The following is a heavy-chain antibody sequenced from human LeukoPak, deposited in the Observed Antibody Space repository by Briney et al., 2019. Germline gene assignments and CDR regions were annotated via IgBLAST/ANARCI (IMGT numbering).Heavy chain of an antibody. D-gene: IGHD3-22*01. Sequence: PSETLSLTCTVSGGSISSYYWSWIRQPPGKGLEWIGEINHSGSTNYNPSLKSRVTISVDTSKNQFSLKLSSVTAADTAVYYCARVAADYDSSGYCDYWGQGTLVTVSS. J-gene: IGHJ4*02. V-gene: IGHV4-34*01. CDR2: INHSGST. CDR1: GGSISSYY. CDR3: ARVAADYDSSGYCDY.